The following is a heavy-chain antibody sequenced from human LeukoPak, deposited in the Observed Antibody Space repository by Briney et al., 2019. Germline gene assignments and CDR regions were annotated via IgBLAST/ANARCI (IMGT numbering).Heavy chain of an antibody. D-gene: IGHD3-3*01. V-gene: IGHV1-2*02. CDR2: INPNSGGT. CDR3: ARVDVLRFLEWFDY. CDR1: GYTFTGYY. Sequence: ASVKVSCKASGYTFTGYYMHWVRQAPGQRLEWMGWINPNSGGTNYAQKFQGRVTMTRDTSISTAYMELSRLRSDDTAVYYCARVDVLRFLEWFDYWGQGTLVTVSS. J-gene: IGHJ5*01.